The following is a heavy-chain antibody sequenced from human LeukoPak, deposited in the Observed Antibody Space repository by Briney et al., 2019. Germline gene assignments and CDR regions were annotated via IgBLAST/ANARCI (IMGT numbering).Heavy chain of an antibody. CDR2: LTGSGLNT. J-gene: IGHJ4*02. D-gene: IGHD3-22*01. CDR3: AMPYYYDSSGYYYNY. V-gene: IGHV3-23*01. CDR1: GFTFSSYT. Sequence: GGSLRLSCAASGFTFSSYTMNWVRQAPGKGLEWVSGLTGSGLNTYYADSVRGRFTISRDNSKNTLYLQMNSLRAEDTAVYYCAMPYYYDSSGYYYNYWGQGTLVSVSS.